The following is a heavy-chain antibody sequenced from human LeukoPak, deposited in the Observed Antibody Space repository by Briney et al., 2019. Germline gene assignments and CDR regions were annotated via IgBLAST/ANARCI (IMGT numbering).Heavy chain of an antibody. D-gene: IGHD6-19*01. CDR3: ARGRAVAGTRAEPGYYYGMDV. V-gene: IGHV4-59*08. Sequence: SETLSLTCTVSGGSISNYYWSWIRQPPGKGLEWIAYFFYSGSTNYNPSLKSRVTISMDTSKNQFSLNLTSVTAADTAVYYCARGRAVAGTRAEPGYYYGMDVWGQGTTVTVSS. CDR1: GGSISNYY. J-gene: IGHJ6*02. CDR2: FFYSGST.